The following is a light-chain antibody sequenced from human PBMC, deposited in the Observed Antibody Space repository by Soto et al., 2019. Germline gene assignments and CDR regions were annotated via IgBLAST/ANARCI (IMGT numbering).Light chain of an antibody. CDR2: DVS. V-gene: IGLV2-14*01. CDR3: SSYTSSSTLVYV. Sequence: QSVLTQPASVSGSPGQSITISCTGTSSDVGGYNYVSWYQQHPGKAPKLMIYDVSNRPSGVSNRFSGSKSGNTASLTISGLQAEDVADYYCSSYTSSSTLVYVFGTGTKLTVL. CDR1: SSDVGGYNY. J-gene: IGLJ1*01.